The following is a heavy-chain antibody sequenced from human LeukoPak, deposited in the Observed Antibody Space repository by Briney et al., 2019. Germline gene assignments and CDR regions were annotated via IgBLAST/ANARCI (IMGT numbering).Heavy chain of an antibody. D-gene: IGHD4-23*01. CDR1: GFTFSSNS. CDR3: ARAHRIGYGGSVFDY. CDR2: ISSSSSYI. V-gene: IGHV3-21*01. J-gene: IGHJ4*02. Sequence: GGSLRLSCAASGFTFSSNSMNWVRQAPGKGLEWVSSISSSSSYIYYADSVKGRFTISRDNAKNSLYLQMNSLRAEDTAVYYCARAHRIGYGGSVFDYWGQGTLVTVSS.